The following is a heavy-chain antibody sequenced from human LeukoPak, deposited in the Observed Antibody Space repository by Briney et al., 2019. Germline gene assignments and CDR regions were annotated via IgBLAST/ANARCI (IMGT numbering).Heavy chain of an antibody. Sequence: GGSLRLSCAASGFTFSGSALHWVRQASGKGLEWVGRIRSTANGYATAYAASVKGRFTISRDDSKNTAYLQMISLKTEDTAVYYCTRHIYYEDGFDYWGQGTLVTVSS. CDR1: GFTFSGSA. CDR2: IRSTANGYAT. J-gene: IGHJ4*02. D-gene: IGHD3-22*01. V-gene: IGHV3-73*01. CDR3: TRHIYYEDGFDY.